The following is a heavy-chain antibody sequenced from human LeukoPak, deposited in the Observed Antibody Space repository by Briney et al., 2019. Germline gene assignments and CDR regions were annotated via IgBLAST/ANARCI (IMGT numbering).Heavy chain of an antibody. J-gene: IGHJ4*02. CDR1: GGSFSGYY. Sequence: PSETLSLTCAVYGGSFSGYYWSWIRQPPGKGLEWIGEINHSGSTNYNPSLKSRVTISVDTSKNQFSLKLSSVTAADTAVYYCAGASHYGDYWGQGTLVTASS. V-gene: IGHV4-34*01. CDR3: AGASHYGDY. CDR2: INHSGST. D-gene: IGHD2-2*01.